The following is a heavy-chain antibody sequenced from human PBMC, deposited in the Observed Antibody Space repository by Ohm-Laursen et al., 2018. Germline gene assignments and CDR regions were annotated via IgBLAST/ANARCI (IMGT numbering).Heavy chain of an antibody. D-gene: IGHD2-2*01. CDR2: IVSDGSST. V-gene: IGHV3-74*01. J-gene: IGHJ4*02. CDR3: VRGGYCSSSSCYPYPIDY. CDR1: GFTFSTYW. Sequence: SLRLSCTASGFTFSTYWMHWVRQAPGKGLVWVSRIVSDGSSTNYADSVKGRFTISRDNAKDTLYLQMNSLRAEDTAVYYCVRGGYCSSSSCYPYPIDYWGQGTLVTVSS.